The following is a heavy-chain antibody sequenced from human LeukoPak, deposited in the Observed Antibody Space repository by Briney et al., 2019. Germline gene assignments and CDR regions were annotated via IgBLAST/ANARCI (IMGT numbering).Heavy chain of an antibody. CDR3: ARSNHADDY. Sequence: PGGSLRLPCAASGFTFSNYWMHRVRQVPGKGLVWVSRINTGGSSTTYADSVKGRFTISRDNAKNTLYLQMNSLRAEDTAVYYCARSNHADDYWGQGTLVTVSS. J-gene: IGHJ4*02. V-gene: IGHV3-74*01. CDR1: GFTFSNYW. D-gene: IGHD4-11*01. CDR2: INTGGSST.